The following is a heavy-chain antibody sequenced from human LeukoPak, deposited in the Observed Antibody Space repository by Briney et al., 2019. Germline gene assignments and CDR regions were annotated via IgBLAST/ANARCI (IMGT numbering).Heavy chain of an antibody. CDR2: VNTDGNDP. D-gene: IGHD3-3*01. V-gene: IGHV3-74*01. Sequence: PGGSLRLSCASSGFIFRNYWMHWVRQAPGKGLEWVSRVNTDGNDPNYADSVKGRFTISRDNAKNTLFLQMSSLRVEDTAVYYCARVGSPYGVVEKHNWFDSWGQGTLVTVSS. CDR1: GFIFRNYW. CDR3: ARVGSPYGVVEKHNWFDS. J-gene: IGHJ5*01.